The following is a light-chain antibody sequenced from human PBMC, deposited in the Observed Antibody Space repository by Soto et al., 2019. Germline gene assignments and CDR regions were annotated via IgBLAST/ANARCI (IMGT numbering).Light chain of an antibody. J-gene: IGKJ5*01. CDR3: RHCGSAPTIT. CDR1: ESINGRY. CDR2: GAS. V-gene: IGKV3-20*01. Sequence: EIVLTQSPGTLSLSPGERATLSCRATESINGRYVGWYQQTPGHSPRLLIYGASRSPTGIPDRFSGSESGEDFTLTINRLEPEDFAVYYCRHCGSAPTITLGQGTRLEIK.